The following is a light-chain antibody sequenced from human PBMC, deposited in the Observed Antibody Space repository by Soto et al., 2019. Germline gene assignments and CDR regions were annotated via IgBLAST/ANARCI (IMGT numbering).Light chain of an antibody. V-gene: IGKV3-20*01. Sequence: EIVLTKSPGFLSLSPGERATLSCRARQSGDSSFFAWYQQKPGQAPRLLIYGASKRATGIPERFSGSGSGTEFTLTISRLEADDFAVYYCQQYVSSVSFGQGTKVEIK. CDR3: QQYVSSVS. CDR1: QSGDSSF. J-gene: IGKJ1*01. CDR2: GAS.